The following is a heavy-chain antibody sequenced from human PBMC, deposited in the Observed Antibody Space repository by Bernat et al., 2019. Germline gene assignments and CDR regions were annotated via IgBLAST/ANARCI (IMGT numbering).Heavy chain of an antibody. CDR2: INHSGST. CDR1: GGSFSGYY. Sequence: QVQLQQWGAGLLKPSETLSLTCAVYGGSFSGYYWSWIRQPPGKGLEWIGEINHSGSTNYNPSLKSRVTISVDTSKNQFSPKLSSVTAADTAVYYCARGLREIRYFDWLSRPSNWFDPWGQGTLVTVSS. V-gene: IGHV4-34*01. CDR3: ARGLREIRYFDWLSRPSNWFDP. D-gene: IGHD3-9*01. J-gene: IGHJ5*02.